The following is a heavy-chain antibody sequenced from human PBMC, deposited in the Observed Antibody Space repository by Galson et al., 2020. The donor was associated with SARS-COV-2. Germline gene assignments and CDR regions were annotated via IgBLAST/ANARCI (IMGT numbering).Heavy chain of an antibody. Sequence: ASVQVSCKASGGTFSSYAISWLRQAPGQGLEWMGGIIPIFGTANYAQKFQGIVTITTDESTSTAYMELSSLRSEDTAVYYCAREGLISGYSSSSLLAYYYYMDVWGKGTTVTVSS. J-gene: IGHJ6*03. CDR3: AREGLISGYSSSSLLAYYYYMDV. CDR2: IIPIFGTA. CDR1: GGTFSSYA. D-gene: IGHD6-6*01. V-gene: IGHV1-69*05.